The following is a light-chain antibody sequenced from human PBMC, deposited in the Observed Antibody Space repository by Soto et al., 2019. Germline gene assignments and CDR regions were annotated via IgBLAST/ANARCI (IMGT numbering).Light chain of an antibody. CDR2: AAS. J-gene: IGKJ1*01. CDR3: QKYNSAPPWT. CDR1: QGISNY. V-gene: IGKV1-27*01. Sequence: DIQMTQSPSSLSAPVGDRVTITCRASQGISNYLAWYQQKPGKVPKLLIYAASTLESGVPSRFSGSGSGTDFTLTISSLQPKDVATYYGQKYNSAPPWTFGQGTKVEIK.